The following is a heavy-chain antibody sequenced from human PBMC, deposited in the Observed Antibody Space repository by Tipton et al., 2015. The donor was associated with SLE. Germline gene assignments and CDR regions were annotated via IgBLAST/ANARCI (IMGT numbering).Heavy chain of an antibody. J-gene: IGHJ4*02. D-gene: IGHD2-15*01. CDR2: IYYSGST. CDR3: ARGRQDNYFDY. V-gene: IGHV4-39*07. CDR1: GGSISSSSYY. Sequence: TLSLTCTVSGGSISSSSYYWGWIRQPPGKGLEWIGSIYYSGSTYYNPSLKSRVTISVDTSKNQFSLKLSSVTAADTAVYYCARGRQDNYFDYWGQGTLVTVSS.